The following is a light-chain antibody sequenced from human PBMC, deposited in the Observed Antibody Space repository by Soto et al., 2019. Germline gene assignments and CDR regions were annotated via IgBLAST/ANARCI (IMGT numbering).Light chain of an antibody. CDR1: QGMSTY. CDR2: SAS. CDR3: QQLNGYQLA. J-gene: IGKJ4*01. V-gene: IGKV1-9*01. Sequence: DIQLTQSPSFLSASVGDTVTITCRASQGMSTYLAWYQQKPGKVPKLLIRSASTLQSGVPPRFSGGGSGTDFTLTISTLRPDDSGIYYCQQLNGYQLAFGGGTNVEIK.